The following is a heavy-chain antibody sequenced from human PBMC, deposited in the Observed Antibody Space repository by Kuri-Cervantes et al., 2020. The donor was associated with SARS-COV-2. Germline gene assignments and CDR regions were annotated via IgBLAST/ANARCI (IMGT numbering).Heavy chain of an antibody. Sequence: ASVKVSCKASGGTFSSNTIAWVRQAPGQGLEWMGWISPYNGNGYYAQKFQDRVTMTTDTSTSTAYMDLRSLRSEDTAVYYCATGTPTYYYDSSSFDYWGQGTLVTVSS. CDR3: ATGTPTYYYDSSSFDY. V-gene: IGHV1-18*04. CDR1: GGTFSSNT. D-gene: IGHD3-22*01. CDR2: ISPYNGNG. J-gene: IGHJ4*02.